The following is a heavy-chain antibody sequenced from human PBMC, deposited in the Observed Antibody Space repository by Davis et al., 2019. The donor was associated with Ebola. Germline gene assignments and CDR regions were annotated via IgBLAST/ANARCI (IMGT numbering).Heavy chain of an antibody. CDR3: ARYCTNGVCYMVGYYYYGMDV. D-gene: IGHD2-8*01. J-gene: IGHJ6*02. CDR1: GYTFTSYY. V-gene: IGHV1-46*01. Sequence: AASVKVSCKASGYTFTSYYMHWVRQAPGQGLEWMGIINPSGGSTNYAQKLQGRVTMTTDTSTSTAYMELRSLRSDDTAVYYCARYCTNGVCYMVGYYYYGMDVWGQGTTVTVSS. CDR2: INPSGGST.